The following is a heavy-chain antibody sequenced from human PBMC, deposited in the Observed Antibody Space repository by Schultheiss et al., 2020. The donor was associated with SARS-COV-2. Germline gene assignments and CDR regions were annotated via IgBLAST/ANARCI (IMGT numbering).Heavy chain of an antibody. CDR2: INHSGST. D-gene: IGHD2-2*01. V-gene: IGHV4-34*01. CDR1: GGSISSGGYY. Sequence: SETLSLTCPVSGGSISSGGYYWSWIRQHPGKGLEWIGEINHSGSTNYNPSLNSRVTISVDTSKHLFSLKLSSVTAADTAVYYCARVVPADDFDYWGQGTLVTGSS. J-gene: IGHJ4*02. CDR3: ARVVPADDFDY.